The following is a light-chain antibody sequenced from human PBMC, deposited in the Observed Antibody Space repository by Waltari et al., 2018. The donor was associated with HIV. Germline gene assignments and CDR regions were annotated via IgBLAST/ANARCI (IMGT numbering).Light chain of an antibody. CDR1: EDVRNF. Sequence: DIQLTQSPSSVSASVGDRGTITCLASEDVRNFLAWYQQKPGRVPSLLIYAASTLYSGVACRFSGTGSGTDVTLTIDSLQSEDVATYYCQNYNSATRTFGPGTKLEI. J-gene: IGKJ2*01. CDR2: AAS. V-gene: IGKV1-27*01. CDR3: QNYNSATRT.